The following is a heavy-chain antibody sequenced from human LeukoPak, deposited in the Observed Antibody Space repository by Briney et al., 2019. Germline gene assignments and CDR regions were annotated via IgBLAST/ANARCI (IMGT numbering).Heavy chain of an antibody. D-gene: IGHD3-10*01. Sequence: GGSLRLSCAASGFTFSNYEMHWVRQAPGKGLEWISYISSGGGAKYYADSVKGRFTISRDIVNSSLFLQVNSLRAEDTAVYYCARGTYGSGTYGRYGMGVWGKGTTVTVSS. CDR1: GFTFSNYE. CDR2: ISSGGGAK. CDR3: ARGTYGSGTYGRYGMGV. V-gene: IGHV3-48*03. J-gene: IGHJ6*04.